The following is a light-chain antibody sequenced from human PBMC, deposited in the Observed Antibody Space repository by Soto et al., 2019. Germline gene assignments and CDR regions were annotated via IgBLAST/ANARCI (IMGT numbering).Light chain of an antibody. Sequence: QTVVTQEPSLTVSPGGTVTLTCGSSPGAVTSGHYPYWSQQKPGQAPRTLIYDTKNKHSWTPARFSGSLLGGKAALTLSGAQPEDEAEYYRMRSYSAGVFGGGTKVTAL. CDR1: PGAVTSGHY. V-gene: IGLV7-46*01. J-gene: IGLJ3*02. CDR3: MRSYSAGV. CDR2: DTK.